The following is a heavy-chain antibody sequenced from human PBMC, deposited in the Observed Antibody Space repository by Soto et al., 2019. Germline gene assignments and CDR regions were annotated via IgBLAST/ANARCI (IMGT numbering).Heavy chain of an antibody. CDR3: ARERAGWYSPYWFDP. CDR1: GYTFTSYG. CDR2: ISAYNGNT. J-gene: IGHJ5*02. D-gene: IGHD6-19*01. Sequence: GASVNVSCKASGYTFTSYGISWVRQAPGQGLEWMGWISAYNGNTNYAQKLQGRVTMTTDTSTSTAYMELRSLRSDDTAVYYCARERAGWYSPYWFDPWGQGTLVTVSS. V-gene: IGHV1-18*01.